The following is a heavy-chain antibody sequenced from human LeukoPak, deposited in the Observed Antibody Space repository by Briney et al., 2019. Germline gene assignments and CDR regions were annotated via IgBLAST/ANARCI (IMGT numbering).Heavy chain of an antibody. CDR1: GFXFSSYD. CDR3: TRGDTLI. Sequence: GGSLRLSCAASGFXFSSYDIDWVRQAPGKGLEWVSYISNSGTTMNYADSVKGRFTISRDNAKNSLYLQMNSLRAEDTAVYYCTRGDTLIWGQGTMVTVSS. D-gene: IGHD2-15*01. CDR2: ISNSGTTM. J-gene: IGHJ3*02. V-gene: IGHV3-48*03.